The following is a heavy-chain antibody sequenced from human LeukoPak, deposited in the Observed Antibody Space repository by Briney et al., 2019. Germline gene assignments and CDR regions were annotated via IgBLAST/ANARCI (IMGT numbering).Heavy chain of an antibody. D-gene: IGHD3-22*01. CDR3: ARESDYYDSSGYSDY. CDR2: IYTSGST. CDR1: GGSISSYY. J-gene: IGHJ4*02. V-gene: IGHV4-4*07. Sequence: SETLSLTCTVSGGSISSYYWSWIRQPAGKGLEWIGRIYTSGSTNYNPSLKSRVTMSVDTSKNQFSLKLGSVTAADTAVYYCARESDYYDSSGYSDYWGQGTLVTVSS.